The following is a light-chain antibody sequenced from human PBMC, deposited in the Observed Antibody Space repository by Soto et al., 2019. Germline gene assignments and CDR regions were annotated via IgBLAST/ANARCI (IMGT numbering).Light chain of an antibody. CDR1: TGPVTSNYY. CDR2: GTT. CDR3: LLFYGGAQRV. V-gene: IGLV7-43*01. Sequence: QAVVTQEPSLTVSPGGTVTLTCASNTGPVTSNYYPNWFQQRPGQAPRAHIYGTTNRHSWTPARFSGSLLGGKAALTLSDVQPEDEAEYYCLLFYGGAQRVFGGGTKLTVL. J-gene: IGLJ3*02.